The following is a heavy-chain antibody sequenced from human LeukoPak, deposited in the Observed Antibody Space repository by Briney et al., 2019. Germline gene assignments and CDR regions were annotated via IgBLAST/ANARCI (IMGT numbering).Heavy chain of an antibody. D-gene: IGHD4-17*01. CDR3: ARAGPVTTTGRPNDY. CDR2: INPNSGGT. CDR1: GYAFTDYF. V-gene: IGHV1-2*06. J-gene: IGHJ4*02. Sequence: ASVKVSCKASGYAFTDYFIHWVRQAPGHGLEWMGRINPNSGGTKFEQKFQGRVTMTRDTSISTANMELIRLTSDDTAVYYCARAGPVTTTGRPNDYWGQGTLVTVSS.